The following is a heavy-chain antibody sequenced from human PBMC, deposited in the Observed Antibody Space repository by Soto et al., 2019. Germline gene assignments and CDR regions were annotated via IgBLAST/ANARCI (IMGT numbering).Heavy chain of an antibody. Sequence: QVQLVQSGAEVKKPGASVKVSCKASGYTFSSYFISWVRQAPGQGLEWMGWISAYNGNTNYAQDLQGRVTMTTDTPRSTAHMELRSLRSDDTAVYYCARDVPPVDYWGQRTLVALAS. CDR3: ARDVPPVDY. CDR1: GYTFSSYF. D-gene: IGHD2-2*01. CDR2: ISAYNGNT. J-gene: IGHJ4*02. V-gene: IGHV1-18*01.